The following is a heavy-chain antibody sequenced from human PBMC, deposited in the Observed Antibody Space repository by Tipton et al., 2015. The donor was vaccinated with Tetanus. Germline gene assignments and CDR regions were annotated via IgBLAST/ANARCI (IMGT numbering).Heavy chain of an antibody. Sequence: TLSLTCTVSGGSISSYYWTWIRQPPGRGLEWIGYVHYSGSTNYSPSLRSRVTLSVDTSKNQFSLKLSSVTAADTAVYYCARSKYDDYLSWGGTSYFFYGLDVWGQGTTVTVSS. J-gene: IGHJ6*02. CDR2: VHYSGST. V-gene: IGHV4-59*01. D-gene: IGHD4-17*01. CDR3: ARSKYDDYLSWGGTSYFFYGLDV. CDR1: GGSISSYY.